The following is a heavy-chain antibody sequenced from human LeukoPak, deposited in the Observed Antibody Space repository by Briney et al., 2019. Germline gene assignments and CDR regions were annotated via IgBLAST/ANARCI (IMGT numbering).Heavy chain of an antibody. Sequence: GASVKVSCKASGGTFSSYAISWVRQAPGQGLEWMGGNIPIFGTANYAQKFQGRVTITADESTSTAYMELSSLRSEDTAVYYCARAEEASDAFDIWGQGTMVTVSS. V-gene: IGHV1-69*13. J-gene: IGHJ3*02. CDR3: ARAEEASDAFDI. CDR2: NIPIFGTA. CDR1: GGTFSSYA.